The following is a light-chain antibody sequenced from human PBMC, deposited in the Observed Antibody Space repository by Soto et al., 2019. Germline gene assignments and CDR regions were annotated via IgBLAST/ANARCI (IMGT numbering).Light chain of an antibody. Sequence: DLQMTQSPSSLSASVGDRVTITCRASQSINSHLNWYQQKPGKAPKLLIYAASNLQSGVPSRFSGSGSGTDFTLTISSLQPEDFATYYCQQTYGTPITFGQGTRLEIK. CDR2: AAS. J-gene: IGKJ5*01. V-gene: IGKV1-39*01. CDR3: QQTYGTPIT. CDR1: QSINSH.